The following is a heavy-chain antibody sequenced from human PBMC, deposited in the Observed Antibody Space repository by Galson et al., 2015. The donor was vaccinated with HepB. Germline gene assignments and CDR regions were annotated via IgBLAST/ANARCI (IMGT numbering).Heavy chain of an antibody. CDR2: FDPEDGET. CDR3: ALKAGRYSSWYYYNTSRPELRVQNWSDP. V-gene: IGHV1-24*01. Sequence: SVKVSCKVSGYTLTELSMHWVRQAPGKGLEWMGGFDPEDGETIYAQKFQGRVTMTEDTSTDTAYMELSSLRSEDTAVYYCALKAGRYSSWYYYNTSRPELRVQNWSDPWGQGTLVAVSS. J-gene: IGHJ5*02. CDR1: GYTLTELS. D-gene: IGHD6-13*01.